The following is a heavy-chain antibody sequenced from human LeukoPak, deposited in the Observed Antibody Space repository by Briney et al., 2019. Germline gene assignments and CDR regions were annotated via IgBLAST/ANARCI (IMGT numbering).Heavy chain of an antibody. V-gene: IGHV3-30*18. CDR3: ANGYCTNGVCYPYYYYYMDV. J-gene: IGHJ6*03. CDR1: GFTFSSYG. D-gene: IGHD2-8*01. Sequence: GGSLRLSCAASGFTFSSYGMHWVRQAPGKGLEWVAVISYDGSNKYYADSVKGRFTISRDNSKNTLYLQMNSLGAEDTAVYYCANGYCTNGVCYPYYYYYMDVWGKGTTVIVSS. CDR2: ISYDGSNK.